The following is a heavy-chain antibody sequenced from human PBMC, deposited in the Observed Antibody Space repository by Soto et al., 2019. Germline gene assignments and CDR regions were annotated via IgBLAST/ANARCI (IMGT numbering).Heavy chain of an antibody. CDR2: ISAYNGNT. V-gene: IGHV1-18*01. D-gene: IGHD2-2*01. CDR3: ARDRVVLVPAAPARFDY. Sequence: QVQLVQSGAEVKKPGASVKVSCKASGYTFTSYGSSWVRQAPGQGLEWMGWISAYNGNTNYAQKLQGRVTMTTDTSTSTAYMELRSLRSDDTAVYYCARDRVVLVPAAPARFDYWGQGTLVTVS. J-gene: IGHJ4*02. CDR1: GYTFTSYG.